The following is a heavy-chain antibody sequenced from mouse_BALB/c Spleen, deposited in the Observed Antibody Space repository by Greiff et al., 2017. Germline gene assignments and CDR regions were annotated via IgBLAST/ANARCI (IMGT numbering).Heavy chain of an antibody. Sequence: QVQLKQSGPGLVQPSQSLSITCTVSGFSLTSYGVHWVRQSPGKGLEWLGVIWSGGSTDYNAAFISRLSISKDNSKSQVFFKMNSLQANDTAIYYCARRRGNSWDFDVWGAGTTVTVSS. CDR2: IWSGGST. CDR1: GFSLTSYG. V-gene: IGHV2-2*02. D-gene: IGHD2-1*01. J-gene: IGHJ1*01. CDR3: ARRRGNSWDFDV.